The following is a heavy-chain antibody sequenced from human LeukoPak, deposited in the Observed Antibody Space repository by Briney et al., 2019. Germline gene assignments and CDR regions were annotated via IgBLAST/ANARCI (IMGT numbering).Heavy chain of an antibody. CDR2: IFYDGSIA. CDR1: GFTFSHYA. Sequence: PGRSLRLSCAASGFTFSHYAMHWVRQAPGKGLEWVAVIFYDGSIAYYADSVKGRFTISRDNSKNTLYLQMNSLRAEDTAVYYCAKRDQLLEDYWGQGTLVTVSS. J-gene: IGHJ4*02. D-gene: IGHD2-2*01. CDR3: AKRDQLLEDY. V-gene: IGHV3-30*04.